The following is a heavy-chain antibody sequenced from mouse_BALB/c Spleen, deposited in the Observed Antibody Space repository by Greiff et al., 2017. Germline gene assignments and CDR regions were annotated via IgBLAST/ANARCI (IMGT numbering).Heavy chain of an antibody. Sequence: DVKLVESGGGLVQPGGSRKLSCAASGFTFSSFGMHWVRQAPEKGLEWVAYISSGSSTIYYADTVKGRFTISRDNPKNTLFLQMTSLRSEDTAMYYCARNYEAMDYWGQGTSVTVSS. V-gene: IGHV5-17*02. CDR2: ISSGSSTI. J-gene: IGHJ4*01. D-gene: IGHD1-1*01. CDR1: GFTFSSFG. CDR3: ARNYEAMDY.